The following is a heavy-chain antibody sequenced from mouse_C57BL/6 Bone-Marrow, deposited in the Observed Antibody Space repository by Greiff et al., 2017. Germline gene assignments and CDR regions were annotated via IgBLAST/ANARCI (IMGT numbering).Heavy chain of an antibody. J-gene: IGHJ3*01. CDR3: ARTGVTTVVPFAY. V-gene: IGHV1-26*01. D-gene: IGHD1-1*01. CDR1: GYTFTDYY. Sequence: VQLQQSGPELVKPGASVKISCKASGYTFTDYYMNWVKQSHGKSLEWIGDINPNNGGTSYNEKFKGKATLTVDKSSSTAYMELRSLTSEDSAVYYCARTGVTTVVPFAYWGQGTLVTVSA. CDR2: INPNNGGT.